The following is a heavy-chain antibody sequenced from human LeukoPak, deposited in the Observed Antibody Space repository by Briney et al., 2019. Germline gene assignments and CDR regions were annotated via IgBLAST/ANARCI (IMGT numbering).Heavy chain of an antibody. J-gene: IGHJ4*02. CDR2: ISYDGSNK. V-gene: IGHV3-30*01. Sequence: TGGSLRLSCAASGFTFSSYAMHWVRQAPGKGLEWVAVISYDGSNKYYADSVKGRFTISRDNSKNTLYLQMNSLRAEDTAVYYCARSGSYYSFDYWGQGTLVTVSS. CDR3: ARSGSYYSFDY. D-gene: IGHD1-26*01. CDR1: GFTFSSYA.